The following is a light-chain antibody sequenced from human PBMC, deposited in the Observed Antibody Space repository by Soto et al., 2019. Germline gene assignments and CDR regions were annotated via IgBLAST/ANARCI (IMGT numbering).Light chain of an antibody. J-gene: IGLJ2*01. CDR3: SSYTTSNTLV. V-gene: IGLV2-14*03. CDR2: DVT. CDR1: SSDVGAYNF. Sequence: QSALTQPASVSGSPGQSITISCTGTSSDVGAYNFVSWYQQHPGKAPKLMIYDVTNRPSVVSSRFSGSKSGNTATLASYWLQPEDEADYYCSSYTTSNTLVFGGGTKLTVL.